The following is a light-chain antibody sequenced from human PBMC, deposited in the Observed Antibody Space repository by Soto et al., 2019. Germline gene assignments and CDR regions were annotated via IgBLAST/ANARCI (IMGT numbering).Light chain of an antibody. J-gene: IGLJ1*01. CDR3: SSYTSSRAYV. Sequence: QSALTQPAAVSGSPGQSITISCIGTSSDVGTYKFVSWFQVHPGETPKLIIYEGSKRPSGVSNRFSGSKSGDTASLTISGLQAEDEADYYCSSYTSSRAYVFGIGTKVTVL. V-gene: IGLV2-14*02. CDR1: SSDVGTYKF. CDR2: EGS.